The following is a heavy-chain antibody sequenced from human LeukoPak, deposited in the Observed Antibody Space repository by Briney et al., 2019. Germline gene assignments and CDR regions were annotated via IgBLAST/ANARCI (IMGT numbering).Heavy chain of an antibody. CDR3: ARGPPIDYDILVGYYRFDY. D-gene: IGHD3-9*01. V-gene: IGHV4-34*01. J-gene: IGHJ4*02. CDR2: INDSRIT. CDR1: GGSFNGYY. Sequence: SETLSLTCAVHGGSFNGYYWSWIRQPPGKGLEWIGEINDSRITKYNPSLKSRVTISVDTSKKQFSLKLNSVTAADTAVYYGARGPPIDYDILVGYYRFDYWGQGTLVTVSS.